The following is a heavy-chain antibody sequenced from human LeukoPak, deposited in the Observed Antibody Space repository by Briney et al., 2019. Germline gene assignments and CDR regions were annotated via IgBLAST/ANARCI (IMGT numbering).Heavy chain of an antibody. CDR2: ISSSSSYI. J-gene: IGHJ4*02. CDR1: GFTFSSYW. Sequence: GGSLRLSCAASGFTFSSYWMSWVRQAPGKGLEWVSSISSSSSYIYYADSVKGRFTISRDNAKNSLYLQMNSLRAEDTAVYFCARDQLYSSGWYFWGQGTLVTVSS. D-gene: IGHD6-19*01. CDR3: ARDQLYSSGWYF. V-gene: IGHV3-21*01.